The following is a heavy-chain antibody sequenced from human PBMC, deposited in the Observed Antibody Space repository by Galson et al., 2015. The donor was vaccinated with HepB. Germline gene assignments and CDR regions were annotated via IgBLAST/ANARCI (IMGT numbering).Heavy chain of an antibody. V-gene: IGHV3-33*01. J-gene: IGHJ3*02. Sequence: SLRLSCAASGAASGSTFSRHGMHWVRQAPGKGLEWVALIWFGGTKNYHAEYLKGRFTISRDNSKNILYLQMNSLGAEDTAMYYCARYLGDYYGFDIWGQGTMVIVSA. D-gene: IGHD2/OR15-2a*01. CDR3: ARYLGDYYGFDI. CDR2: IWFGGTKN. CDR1: GSTFSRHG.